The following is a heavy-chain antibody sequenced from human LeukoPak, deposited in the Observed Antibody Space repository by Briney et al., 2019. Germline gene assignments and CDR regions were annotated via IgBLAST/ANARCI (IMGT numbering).Heavy chain of an antibody. J-gene: IGHJ4*02. CDR3: ARRGVAGSYDY. CDR2: INWNGGST. V-gene: IGHV3-20*04. D-gene: IGHD1-26*01. CDR1: GFTFDDYG. Sequence: GGSLRVSCAASGFTFDDYGMSWVRQAPGQGLEWVSGINWNGGSTGYADSVKGRFTISRDNAKNSLYLQMNSLRAEDTAVYYCARRGVAGSYDYWGQGTLATVSS.